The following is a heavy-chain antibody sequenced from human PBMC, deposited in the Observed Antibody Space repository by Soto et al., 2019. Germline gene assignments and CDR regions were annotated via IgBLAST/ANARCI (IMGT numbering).Heavy chain of an antibody. CDR2: ISRSGGVI. J-gene: IGHJ4*02. CDR1: GFTFSSYE. Sequence: PGGSLRLSCAGSGFTFSSYEMNWVRQAPGKGLEWVSYISRSGGVIYYADSVKGRFTVSRDNAKNSLYLQMNSLRAEDTAVYYCARDWNGDKYFDFWDQGSLVTVSS. D-gene: IGHD4-17*01. V-gene: IGHV3-48*03. CDR3: ARDWNGDKYFDF.